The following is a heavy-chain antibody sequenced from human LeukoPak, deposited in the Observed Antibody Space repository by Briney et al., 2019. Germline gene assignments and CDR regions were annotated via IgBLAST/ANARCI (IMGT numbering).Heavy chain of an antibody. J-gene: IGHJ3*02. CDR3: ARGSGDIVVVTAKRDAFDI. Sequence: SVKVSCKASGGTFSSYAISWVRQAPGQGLEWMGGIIPIFGTANYAQKFQGRVTITADESTSTAYMELSSLRSEDTAVYYCARGSGDIVVVTAKRDAFDIWGQGTMVTVSS. CDR2: IIPIFGTA. V-gene: IGHV1-69*13. D-gene: IGHD2-21*02. CDR1: GGTFSSYA.